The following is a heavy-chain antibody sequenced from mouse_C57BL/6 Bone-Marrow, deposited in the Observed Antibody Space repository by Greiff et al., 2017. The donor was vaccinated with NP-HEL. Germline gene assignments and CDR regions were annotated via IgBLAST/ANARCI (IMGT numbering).Heavy chain of an antibody. V-gene: IGHV14-4*01. CDR3: TLYSYGSLDY. J-gene: IGHJ2*01. CDR2: IDPENGDT. D-gene: IGHD1-1*01. Sequence: EVQLQQSGAELVRPGASVKLSCTASGFNIKDDYMHWVKQRPEQGLEWIGWIDPENGDTEYASKFQGKATITADTSSNTAYLQLSSLTSEDTAVYYCTLYSYGSLDYWGQGTTLTVSS. CDR1: GFNIKDDY.